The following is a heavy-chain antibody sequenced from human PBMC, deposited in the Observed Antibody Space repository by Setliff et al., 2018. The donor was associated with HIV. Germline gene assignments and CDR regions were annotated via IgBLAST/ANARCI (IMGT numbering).Heavy chain of an antibody. J-gene: IGHJ4*02. CDR1: GGSFRGDY. Sequence: PSETLSLTCAVYGGSFRGDYCSWIRQPPGKGLEWSGEINHSGSTNYNPSLKSRVNISVDTSKNQFSLKLTSVTAADTAVYYCARSNYDSSFDYWGQGTLVTVSS. V-gene: IGHV4-34*01. CDR2: INHSGST. CDR3: ARSNYDSSFDY. D-gene: IGHD3-22*01.